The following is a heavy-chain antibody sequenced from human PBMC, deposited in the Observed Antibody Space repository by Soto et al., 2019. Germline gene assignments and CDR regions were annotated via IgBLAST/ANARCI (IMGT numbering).Heavy chain of an antibody. CDR1: GGSITSSY. Sequence: QVQLQESGPGLVKPSETLSLTCTVSGGSITSSYWSWIRQPPGQGLEWIGYIYYSGSTNYNPSLKIRVTISVDTSKNQFSLNLSSVTAADTAVYFCARGLRYFDWWGQGTLVTVSS. CDR3: ARGLRYFDW. J-gene: IGHJ4*02. CDR2: IYYSGST. V-gene: IGHV4-59*01. D-gene: IGHD3-9*01.